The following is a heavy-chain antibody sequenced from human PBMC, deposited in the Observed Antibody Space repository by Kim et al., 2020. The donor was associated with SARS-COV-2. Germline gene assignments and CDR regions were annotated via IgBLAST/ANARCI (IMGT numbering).Heavy chain of an antibody. Sequence: GGSLRLSCTASGFTFGDYSMSWVRQAPGKGLEWVGFIRSKPYGATIDYVASVKGRFTISRDDSKSIAYLQMNSLTTEDSAVYYCTTIVAVITKGRGDAFEFLGQGTTVTVSS. CDR2: IRSKPYGATI. CDR3: TTIVAVITKGRGDAFEF. CDR1: GFTFGDYS. D-gene: IGHD3-22*01. V-gene: IGHV3-49*04. J-gene: IGHJ3*01.